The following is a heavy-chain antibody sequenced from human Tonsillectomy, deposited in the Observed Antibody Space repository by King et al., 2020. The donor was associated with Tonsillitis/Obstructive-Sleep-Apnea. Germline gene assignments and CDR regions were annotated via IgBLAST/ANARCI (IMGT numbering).Heavy chain of an antibody. Sequence: VQLQQWCAGLLKPSETLFLTCAVYGVSFSGYYWSWIRQPPGKGLEWIGEINHIGSTNYNPSLTSRVTISVETSKNQFSLELSSVTAADTAVYYCASHQEVVVVATTGRSVAGYFDYWGQGTLVTVSS. CDR2: INHIGST. CDR3: ASHQEVVVVATTGRSVAGYFDY. CDR1: GVSFSGYY. V-gene: IGHV4-34*01. J-gene: IGHJ4*02. D-gene: IGHD2-15*01.